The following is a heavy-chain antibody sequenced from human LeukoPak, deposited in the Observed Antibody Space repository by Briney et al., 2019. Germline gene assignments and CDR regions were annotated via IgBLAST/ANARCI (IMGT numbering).Heavy chain of an antibody. V-gene: IGHV4-59*01. D-gene: IGHD1-26*01. CDR2: IYYSGST. J-gene: IGHJ4*02. CDR1: GGSISSYY. CDR3: ARVYSVGATTLDY. Sequence: PSETLSLTCTVSGGSISSYYWSWIRQPPGKGLEWIGYIYYSGSTNYNPSLKSRVTISVDTSKNQFSLKLSSVTAAGTAVYYCARVYSVGATTLDYWGQGTLVTVSS.